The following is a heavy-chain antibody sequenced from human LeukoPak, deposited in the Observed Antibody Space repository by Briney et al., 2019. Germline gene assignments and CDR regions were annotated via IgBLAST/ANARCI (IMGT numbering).Heavy chain of an antibody. D-gene: IGHD1-1*01. V-gene: IGHV3-7*01. CDR1: GFTFSSYW. J-gene: IGHJ4*02. CDR2: IKQDGSEK. Sequence: GGSLRLSCAASGFTFSSYWMSWVRQAPGKGLEWVANIKQDGSEKYYADSVKGRFTISRDNAKNSLYLQMDSLRAEDTAVYYCATDSPETAAFDYWGQGTLVTVSS. CDR3: ATDSPETAAFDY.